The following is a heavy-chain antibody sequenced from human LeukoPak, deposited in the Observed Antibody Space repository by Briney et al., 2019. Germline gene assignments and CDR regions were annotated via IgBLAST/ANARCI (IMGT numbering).Heavy chain of an antibody. D-gene: IGHD6-19*01. CDR1: GGTFSSYA. CDR2: IIPILGMA. J-gene: IGHJ4*02. CDR3: AAEWSSGWYSSDY. V-gene: IGHV1-69*04. Sequence: ASVKVSCKASGGTFSSYAISWVRQAPGQGLEWMGRIIPILGMANYAQKFQGRVTITADKSTSTAYMELSSLRSEDTAVYYCAAEWSSGWYSSDYWGQGTLVTVSS.